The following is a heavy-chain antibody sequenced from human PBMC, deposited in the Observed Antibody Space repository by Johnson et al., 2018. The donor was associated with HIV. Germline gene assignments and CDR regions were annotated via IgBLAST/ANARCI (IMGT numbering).Heavy chain of an antibody. V-gene: IGHV3-66*02. J-gene: IGHJ3*02. Sequence: MLLVESGGGLVQPGGSLRLSCAASGFSFSDHYLDWVRQAPGKGLEWVSVLHSGGSTSYADSVKGRFTISRDNAKNTLYLQMNSLRAEDTAVYYCAKDRNYDILSIWGQGTVVTVSS. CDR3: AKDRNYDILSI. CDR2: LHSGGST. CDR1: GFSFSDHY. D-gene: IGHD3-9*01.